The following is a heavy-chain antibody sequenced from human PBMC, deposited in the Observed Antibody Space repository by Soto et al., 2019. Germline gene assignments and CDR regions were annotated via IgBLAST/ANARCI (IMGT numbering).Heavy chain of an antibody. CDR1: GYTFTGYY. CDR2: INPNSGGT. CDR3: ARSYYDYIWGSYRPRYYFDY. J-gene: IGHJ4*02. V-gene: IGHV1-2*04. D-gene: IGHD3-16*02. Sequence: ASVKVSFKASGYTFTGYYMHWVRQAPGQGLEWMGWINPNSGGTNYAQKFQGWVTMTRDTSISTAYMELSRLRSEDTAVYYCARSYYDYIWGSYRPRYYFDYWGQGTLVTVSS.